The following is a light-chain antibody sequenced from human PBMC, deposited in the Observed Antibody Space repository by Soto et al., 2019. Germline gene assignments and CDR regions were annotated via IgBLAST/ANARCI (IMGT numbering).Light chain of an antibody. J-gene: IGKJ4*01. CDR3: QQRGSWPQYT. CDR2: DTT. Sequence: ENVLTQSPATLSLSAGERATLSCRASQRVSNYLAWYQQKPGQAPRLLIYDTTNRATGIPARFSGSGSGTDFTLTISGLEPEDFAVYYCQQRGSWPQYTFGGGTKVDIK. V-gene: IGKV3-11*01. CDR1: QRVSNY.